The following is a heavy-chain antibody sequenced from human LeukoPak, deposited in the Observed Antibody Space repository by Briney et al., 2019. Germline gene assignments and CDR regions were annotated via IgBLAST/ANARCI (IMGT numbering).Heavy chain of an antibody. D-gene: IGHD3-10*01. CDR3: AGYGSGSRYYPLPPYFDY. V-gene: IGHV4-39*07. CDR1: GGSISSSSYY. Sequence: SETLSLTCTVSGGSISSSSYYWGWIRQPPGKGLEWIGSIYYSGSTYYNPSLKSRVTISVDTSKNQFSLKLSSVTAADTAVYYCAGYGSGSRYYPLPPYFDYWGQGTLVTVSS. J-gene: IGHJ4*02. CDR2: IYYSGST.